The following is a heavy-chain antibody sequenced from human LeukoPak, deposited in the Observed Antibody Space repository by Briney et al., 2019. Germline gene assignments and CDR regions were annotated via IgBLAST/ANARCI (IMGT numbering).Heavy chain of an antibody. CDR3: ARDRRGYYDSSGYYLAADYYYYYGMDV. CDR1: GFTFSSYE. V-gene: IGHV3-48*03. CDR2: ISSSGSTI. J-gene: IGHJ6*02. D-gene: IGHD3-22*01. Sequence: PGGSLRLSCAASGFTFSSYEMNWVRQAPGKGLERVSYISSSGSTIYYADSVKGRFTISRDNAKNSLYLQMNSLRAEDTAVYYCARDRRGYYDSSGYYLAADYYYYYGMDVWGQGTTDTVSS.